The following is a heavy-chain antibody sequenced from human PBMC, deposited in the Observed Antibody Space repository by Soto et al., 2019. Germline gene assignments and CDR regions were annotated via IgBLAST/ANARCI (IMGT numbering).Heavy chain of an antibody. CDR1: GGSISGYY. V-gene: IGHV4-4*07. D-gene: IGHD6-13*01. CDR2: IYTSGTT. Sequence: SETLSLTCTVSGGSISGYYWSWIRQPAGKGLEWLGRIYTSGTTNYNPSLKSRITMSVDTSKNQFSLKLSSVTVADAAVYYCARDIAAAGMEDWFDPWGQGTLVTVSS. CDR3: ARDIAAAGMEDWFDP. J-gene: IGHJ5*02.